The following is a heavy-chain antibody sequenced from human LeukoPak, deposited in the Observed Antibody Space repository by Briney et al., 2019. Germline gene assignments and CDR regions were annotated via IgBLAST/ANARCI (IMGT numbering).Heavy chain of an antibody. V-gene: IGHV1-69*13. Sequence: GASVKVSCKASGGTFSSYAISWVRQAPGQGLEWMGGIIPIFGTANYAQKFQGRVTITADESTSTAYMELSSLRSEDTAVYYCAREGAVHPYGWFDPWGQGTLVTVSS. D-gene: IGHD4-17*01. CDR3: AREGAVHPYGWFDP. CDR2: IIPIFGTA. J-gene: IGHJ5*02. CDR1: GGTFSSYA.